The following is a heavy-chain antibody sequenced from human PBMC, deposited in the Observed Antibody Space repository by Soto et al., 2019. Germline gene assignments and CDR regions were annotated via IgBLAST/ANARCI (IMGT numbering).Heavy chain of an antibody. V-gene: IGHV5-10-1*01. CDR3: ARDTYDTTGYPLDY. J-gene: IGHJ4*02. Sequence: PGESLKISCKGSGYRFSDYWISWVRQMPGKGLEWMGRIDPSDSQIQYSPSFQGHITISGDKSFSTAYLQWRSLKASDTAIYYCARDTYDTTGYPLDYWGQGTLVTVSS. CDR2: IDPSDSQI. D-gene: IGHD3-22*01. CDR1: GYRFSDYW.